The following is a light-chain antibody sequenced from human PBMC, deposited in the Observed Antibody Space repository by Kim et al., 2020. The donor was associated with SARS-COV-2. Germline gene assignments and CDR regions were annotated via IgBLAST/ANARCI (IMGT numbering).Light chain of an antibody. J-gene: IGKJ2*01. CDR1: QTGRRNF. V-gene: IGKV3-20*01. CDR2: GTA. Sequence: FPGERATHSCRAKQTGRRNFLVWYRQKPGQAPRVHIYGTASRATGIPDRFSAGVSGTDFTLTISRREPGDFAVYFCQQSGTSPYTFVQGTKLEF. CDR3: QQSGTSPYT.